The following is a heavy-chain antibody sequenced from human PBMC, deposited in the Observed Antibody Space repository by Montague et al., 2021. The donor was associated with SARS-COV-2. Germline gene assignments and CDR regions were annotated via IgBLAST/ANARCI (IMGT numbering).Heavy chain of an antibody. D-gene: IGHD6-19*01. CDR1: GFSLSTSGMS. CDR2: IDWDDDK. Sequence: PALVKPTQTLSLTCTLSGFSLSTSGMSVSWLRQSPGKALEWLALIDWDDDKFYNTSLKTRLTISKDTSGKHVVLTMANMDRADTGTYYCARTPDIGYRSGWYWLDPWGEGTLVTVSS. V-gene: IGHV2-70*13. CDR3: ARTPDIGYRSGWYWLDP. J-gene: IGHJ5*02.